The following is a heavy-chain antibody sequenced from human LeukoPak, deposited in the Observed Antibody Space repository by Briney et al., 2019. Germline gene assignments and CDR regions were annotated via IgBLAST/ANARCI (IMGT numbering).Heavy chain of an antibody. V-gene: IGHV3-9*03. CDR2: ISWNSGNI. CDR1: GFTFDDYA. CDR3: AKGSSGYYSHFDY. Sequence: GGSLRLSCAASGFTFDDYAMHWVRHAPGKGLEWVSGISWNSGNIGYADSVKGRFTISRDNAKSSLYLQMNSLRAEDMALYYCAKGSSGYYSHFDYWGQGTLVTVSS. J-gene: IGHJ4*02. D-gene: IGHD3-22*01.